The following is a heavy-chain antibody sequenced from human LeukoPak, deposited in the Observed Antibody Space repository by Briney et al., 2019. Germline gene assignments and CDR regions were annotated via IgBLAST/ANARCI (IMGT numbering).Heavy chain of an antibody. CDR2: ISSSSTI. V-gene: IGHV3-48*01. J-gene: IGHJ4*02. CDR3: ARDFRFLEDY. Sequence: PGGSLRLSCAASGFTFSSYGMTWVRQAPGKGLEWVSYISSSSTIYYADSVKGRFTISRDNAKNSLYLQMNSLRTEDTAVYYCARDFRFLEDYWGQGTLVTVSS. D-gene: IGHD3-3*01. CDR1: GFTFSSYG.